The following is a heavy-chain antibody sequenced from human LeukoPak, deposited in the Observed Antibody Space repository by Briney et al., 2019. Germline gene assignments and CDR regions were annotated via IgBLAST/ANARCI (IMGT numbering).Heavy chain of an antibody. V-gene: IGHV5-51*01. CDR2: IYPDDSDT. Sequence: MRGESLKISCNGSGYSFTTYWIAWVRQMPGKGLEWMGIIYPDDSDTTYSPSFQGQVTISVDKSISTAYLQWSSLKASDTAMYYCARRRSSHAYDIWGQGTVVTVSS. CDR3: ARRRSSHAYDI. D-gene: IGHD2-15*01. J-gene: IGHJ3*02. CDR1: GYSFTTYW.